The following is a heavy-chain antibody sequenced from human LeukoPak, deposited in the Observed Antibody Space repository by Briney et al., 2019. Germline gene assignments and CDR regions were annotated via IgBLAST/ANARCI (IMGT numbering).Heavy chain of an antibody. CDR3: ARDQPSRDGYNRLVY. V-gene: IGHV3-30-3*01. D-gene: IGHD5-24*01. CDR1: GFTFSRYA. Sequence: GGSLRLSCAASGFTFSRYAMHWVRQAPGKGLEWVAVISYDGSNKYYADSVKGRFTISRDNSKNTLYLQMNSLRAEDTAVYYCARDQPSRDGYNRLVYWGQGTLVTVSS. CDR2: ISYDGSNK. J-gene: IGHJ4*02.